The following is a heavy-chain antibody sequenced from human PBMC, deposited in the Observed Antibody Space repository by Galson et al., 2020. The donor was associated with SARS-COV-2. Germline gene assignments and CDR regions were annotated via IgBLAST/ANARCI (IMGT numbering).Heavy chain of an antibody. D-gene: IGHD3-9*01. CDR1: GFSLSTSGMC. CDR2: IDWDDDQ. CDR3: ARIRYDILTGWGYYGMDG. V-gene: IGHV2-70*01. J-gene: IGHJ6*02. Sequence: SGPTLVKPTQTLTLTCTFSGFSLSTSGMCVSWIRQPPGKALEWLALIDWDDDQYYSTSLKTRLTISKDTSKNQVVLTMTNMDPVDTATYYCARIRYDILTGWGYYGMDGWGQGTTVTVSS.